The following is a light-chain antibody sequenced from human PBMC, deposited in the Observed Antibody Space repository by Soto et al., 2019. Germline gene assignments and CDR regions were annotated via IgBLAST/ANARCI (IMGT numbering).Light chain of an antibody. J-gene: IGKJ1*01. V-gene: IGKV3-15*01. Sequence: EIVMTQSPATLSVSPGERATLSCRASQSVSSNLARYQQKPGQAPRLLIYGASTRATGIPARFSGSGSGTEFTLTIRSLQSEDFAVYYCQQYNNWTPTGTFGQGTKVEIK. CDR2: GAS. CDR1: QSVSSN. CDR3: QQYNNWTPTGT.